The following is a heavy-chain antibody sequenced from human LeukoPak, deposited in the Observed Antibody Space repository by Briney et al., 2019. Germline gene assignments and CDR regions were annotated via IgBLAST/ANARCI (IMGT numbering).Heavy chain of an antibody. CDR3: ARKIYDSSGYYLGC. Sequence: PGGSLRLSCAASGFTVSSNYMSWVRQAPGKGLEWVSVIYSGGSTYYADSVKGRFTISRHNSKNTLYLQMNSLRAEDTAVYYCARKIYDSSGYYLGCWGQGTLVTVSS. J-gene: IGHJ4*02. CDR2: IYSGGST. CDR1: GFTVSSNY. D-gene: IGHD3-22*01. V-gene: IGHV3-53*04.